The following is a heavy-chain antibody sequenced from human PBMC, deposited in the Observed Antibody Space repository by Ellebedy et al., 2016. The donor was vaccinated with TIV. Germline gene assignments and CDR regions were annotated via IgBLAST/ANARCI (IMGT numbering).Heavy chain of an antibody. J-gene: IGHJ4*02. CDR3: ARDFCSSTSCLNYFDY. CDR1: GGSISSNNW. V-gene: IGHV4-4*02. D-gene: IGHD2-2*01. CDR2: IDHSGTT. Sequence: MPSETLSLTCTVSGGSISSNNWWNWVRQPPGKGLEWIGEIDHSGTTNYNPSLKRRVTISVNKSKNQFSLMFNSVTAADTAVYYCARDFCSSTSCLNYFDYWGQGALVTVSS.